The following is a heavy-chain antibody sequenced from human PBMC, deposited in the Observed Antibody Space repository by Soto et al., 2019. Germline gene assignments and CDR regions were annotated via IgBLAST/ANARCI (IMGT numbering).Heavy chain of an antibody. CDR3: AKDGWDHALVPDYYYYGMDV. D-gene: IGHD6-6*01. CDR2: ISYDGSNK. J-gene: IGHJ6*02. CDR1: GFTFSSYG. V-gene: IGHV3-30*18. Sequence: QVQLVESGGGVVQPGRSLRLSCAASGFTFSSYGMHWVRQAPGKGLEWVAVISYDGSNKYYAHSVKGRFTISRDNSKNTLYLQMNSLRAEDTAVYYCAKDGWDHALVPDYYYYGMDVWGQGTTVTVSS.